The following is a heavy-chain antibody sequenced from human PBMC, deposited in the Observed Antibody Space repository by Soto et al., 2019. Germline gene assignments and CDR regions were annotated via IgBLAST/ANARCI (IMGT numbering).Heavy chain of an antibody. CDR2: ISYDGSNK. CDR1: GFTFSRHG. D-gene: IGHD6-13*01. CDR3: AKDRRVAAAGTCFDY. J-gene: IGHJ4*02. Sequence: GGSLRLSCAASGFTFSRHGMHWVRQAPGKGLEWVAVISYDGSNKYYADSVKGRFTISRDNSKNTLYLQMNSLRAEDTAVYYCAKDRRVAAAGTCFDYWGQGTLVTVSS. V-gene: IGHV3-30*18.